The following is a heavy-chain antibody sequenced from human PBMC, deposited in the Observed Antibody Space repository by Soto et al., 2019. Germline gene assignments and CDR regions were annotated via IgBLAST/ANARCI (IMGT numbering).Heavy chain of an antibody. CDR2: INHSGST. J-gene: IGHJ4*01. CDR1: GGSFSGYY. V-gene: IGHV4-34*01. Sequence: SETLSLTCAVYGGSFSGYYWSWVCQPPGKGLEWIGEINHSGSTNYNPSLKSRVTMSVDTTENQFSLKLSSVTAADTAVYYCARANGDYGGIDDWGHRVLVTVSS. D-gene: IGHD4-17*01. CDR3: ARANGDYGGIDD.